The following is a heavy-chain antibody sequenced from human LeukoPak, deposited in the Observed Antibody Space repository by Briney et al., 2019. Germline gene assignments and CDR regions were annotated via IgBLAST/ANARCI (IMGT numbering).Heavy chain of an antibody. D-gene: IGHD2-21*02. Sequence: GGSLRLPCAASGFTFSSYSMNWVRQAPGKGLEWVSSISSSSSYIDYADSVKGRFTISRDNAKNSLYLQMNSLRAEDTAVYFCARDHGIVVVTASRLDSWGQGTLVTVSS. V-gene: IGHV3-21*01. J-gene: IGHJ4*02. CDR1: GFTFSSYS. CDR2: ISSSSSYI. CDR3: ARDHGIVVVTASRLDS.